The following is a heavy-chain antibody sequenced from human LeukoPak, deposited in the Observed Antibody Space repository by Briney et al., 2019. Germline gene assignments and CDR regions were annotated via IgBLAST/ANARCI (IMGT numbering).Heavy chain of an antibody. D-gene: IGHD2-2*01. V-gene: IGHV1-3*01. Sequence: ASVKVSCKASGYTFTSYAMHWVRQAPGQRLEWMGWINAGNGNTKYSQKFQGRVTITRDTSASTAYMELSSLRSEDTAVYYCARTRDPQYQLEPDFDYWGQGTLVTVSS. CDR1: GYTFTSYA. CDR3: ARTRDPQYQLEPDFDY. CDR2: INAGNGNT. J-gene: IGHJ4*02.